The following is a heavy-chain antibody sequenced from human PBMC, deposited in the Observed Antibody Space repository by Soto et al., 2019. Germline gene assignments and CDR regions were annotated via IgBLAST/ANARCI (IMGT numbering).Heavy chain of an antibody. CDR2: MNPDSGNT. Sequence: QVQLVQSGAEVRTPGASVKVSCKASGYTFTSYDINWVRQATGQGPEWMGWMNPDSGNTGYVQKFEGRSTMPKNTAMIPAYMARSSLRYEYTAMYYCARSVGGCDVNFAYWGQGPLVTVSS. CDR3: ARSVGGCDVNFAY. D-gene: IGHD2-21*02. J-gene: IGHJ4*02. V-gene: IGHV1-8*01. CDR1: GYTFTSYD.